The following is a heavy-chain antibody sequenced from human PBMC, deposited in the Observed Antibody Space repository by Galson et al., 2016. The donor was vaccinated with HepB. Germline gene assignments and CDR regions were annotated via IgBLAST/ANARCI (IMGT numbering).Heavy chain of an antibody. V-gene: IGHV4-38-2*01. CDR1: GFPITAAYY. D-gene: IGHD2-15*01. CDR2: IYHSGNT. Sequence: SETLSLTCAVSGFPITAAYYWGWLRQPPGKGLEWIGSIYHSGNTFHNPSLRSRVTISVDTSKNQFSLRVTSVTAADTAVYYCARADTVFVVGASHFDYWGQGTLVTVSS. J-gene: IGHJ4*02. CDR3: ARADTVFVVGASHFDY.